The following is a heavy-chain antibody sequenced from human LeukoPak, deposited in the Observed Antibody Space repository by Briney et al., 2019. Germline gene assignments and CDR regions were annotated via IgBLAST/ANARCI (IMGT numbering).Heavy chain of an antibody. CDR2: IRSKAYGGTT. CDR1: GFTFGDYA. D-gene: IGHD3-3*01. Sequence: PGRSLRLSCTASGFTFGDYAMSWVRQAPGKGLEWVGFIRSKAYGGTTEYAASVKGRFTISRDDSKSIAYLQMNSLKTEDTAVYYCTAPSNYDFWSGSGRGAFDIWGQGTMVTVSS. J-gene: IGHJ3*02. CDR3: TAPSNYDFWSGSGRGAFDI. V-gene: IGHV3-49*04.